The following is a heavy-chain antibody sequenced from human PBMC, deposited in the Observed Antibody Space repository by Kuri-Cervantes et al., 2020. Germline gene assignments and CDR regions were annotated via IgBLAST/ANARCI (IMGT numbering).Heavy chain of an antibody. CDR2: IYHSGST. D-gene: IGHD6-19*01. J-gene: IGHJ6*02. Sequence: SDILSPTFPVPGASISSSNWWSWVRQPPGNGLEWIGEIYHSGSTNYNPSLKSRVPISVDTSKNQFSLKLSSVTAADTDVYYCGGYSRGWRYYYYGMDVWGQGTTVTVSS. CDR1: GASISSSNW. CDR3: GGYSRGWRYYYYGMDV. V-gene: IGHV4-4*02.